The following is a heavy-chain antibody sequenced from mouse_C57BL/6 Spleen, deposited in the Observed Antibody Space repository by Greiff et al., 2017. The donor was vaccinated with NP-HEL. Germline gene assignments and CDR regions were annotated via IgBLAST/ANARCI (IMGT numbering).Heavy chain of an antibody. Sequence: EVKLVESGGGLVKPGGSLKLSCAASGFTFSSYAMSWVRQTPEKRLEWVATISDGGSYTYYPDNVKGRFTISRDNATNNLYLQMSHLKSEDTAMYYCARDRPLYYSNYKGYAMDYWGQGTSVTVSS. CDR1: GFTFSSYA. D-gene: IGHD2-5*01. CDR3: ARDRPLYYSNYKGYAMDY. V-gene: IGHV5-4*01. CDR2: ISDGGSYT. J-gene: IGHJ4*01.